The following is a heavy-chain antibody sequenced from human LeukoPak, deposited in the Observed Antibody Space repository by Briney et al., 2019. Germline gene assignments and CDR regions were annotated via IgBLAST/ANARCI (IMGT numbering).Heavy chain of an antibody. CDR2: IYYSGST. J-gene: IGHJ6*03. CDR3: ARLGGAYYYYYYMDA. CDR1: GGSISSSSYY. D-gene: IGHD3-16*01. V-gene: IGHV4-39*01. Sequence: PSETLSLTCTVSGGSISSSSYYWGWIRQPPGKGLEWIGSIYYSGSTYYNPSLKSRVTISVDTSKNQFSLKLSSVTAADTAVYYCARLGGAYYYYYYMDAWGKGTTVTVSS.